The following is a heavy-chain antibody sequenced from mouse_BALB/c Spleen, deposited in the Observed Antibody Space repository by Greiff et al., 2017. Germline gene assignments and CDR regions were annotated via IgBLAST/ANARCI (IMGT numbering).Heavy chain of an antibody. CDR2: ISYSGST. Sequence: DVKLQESGPGLVKPSQSLSLTCTVTGFSITSDYVWYWIRHLPGNKLEWVGYISYSGSTSYNPSLKSRISITLDTSKNKFFLQLNSVTTEDAATYYCATAYYGNLFAYWGQGTLVTVSA. D-gene: IGHD2-10*01. CDR1: GFSITSDYV. J-gene: IGHJ3*01. V-gene: IGHV3-2*02. CDR3: ATAYYGNLFAY.